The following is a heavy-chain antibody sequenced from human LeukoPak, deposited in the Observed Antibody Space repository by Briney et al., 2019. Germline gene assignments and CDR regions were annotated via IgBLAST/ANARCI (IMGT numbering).Heavy chain of an antibody. J-gene: IGHJ4*02. CDR2: IYPDDSDT. CDR3: ARQRRSSGWPNHY. V-gene: IGHV5-51*01. D-gene: IGHD6-19*01. CDR1: GYSFTSYW. Sequence: GESLKICCKGSGYSFTSYWIAWVRQMPGKGLEWMGIIYPDDSDTRYSPSFQGQVTITADKSISTAYLQWSSLKASDNAMYYCARQRRSSGWPNHYWGQGTLVTVSS.